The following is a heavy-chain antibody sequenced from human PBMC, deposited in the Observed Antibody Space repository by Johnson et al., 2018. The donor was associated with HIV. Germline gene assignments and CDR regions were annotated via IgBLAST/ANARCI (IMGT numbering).Heavy chain of an antibody. CDR2: IKQDGSEK. V-gene: IGHV3-7*01. CDR1: GFTFSSYW. CDR3: ASLGIVGGQEAFDI. D-gene: IGHD1-26*01. Sequence: VQLVESGGGLVQPGRSLRLSCAASGFTFSSYWMSWVRQAPGKGLEWVANIKQDGSEKDYVDSVKGRFTISRDNAKNSLYLQMNSLRAEDTAVYYCASLGIVGGQEAFDIWGQGTRVTVSS. J-gene: IGHJ3*02.